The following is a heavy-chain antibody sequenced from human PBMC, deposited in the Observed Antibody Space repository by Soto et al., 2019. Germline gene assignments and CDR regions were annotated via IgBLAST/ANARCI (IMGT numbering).Heavy chain of an antibody. CDR2: IYHSGST. V-gene: IGHV4-4*02. CDR1: GGSISSSNW. CDR3: ARAATGGSSWPFDY. Sequence: SSETLSLTCAVSGGSISSSNWWSWVRQPPGKGLEWIGEIYHSGSTNYNPSLKSRVTISVDKSKNQFSLKLSSVTAADTAVYYCARAATGGSSWPFDYWGQGTLVTVSS. D-gene: IGHD6-13*01. J-gene: IGHJ4*02.